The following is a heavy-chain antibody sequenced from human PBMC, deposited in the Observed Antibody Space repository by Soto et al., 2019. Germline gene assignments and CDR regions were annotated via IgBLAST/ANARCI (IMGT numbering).Heavy chain of an antibody. J-gene: IGHJ4*02. V-gene: IGHV1-18*01. CDR3: ARRTLGSSIGIGDY. Sequence: QVQLVQSGTEVKTPGASVKVSCKASGYTFTLYGISWVRQAPGQGLEWMGRIFGDDGSTDYAQNLLGRVTMTTDTSTGTAYMELRSLTSDDTAVYYCARRTLGSSIGIGDYWGQGALVTVSS. CDR2: IFGDDGST. CDR1: GYTFTLYG. D-gene: IGHD1-1*01.